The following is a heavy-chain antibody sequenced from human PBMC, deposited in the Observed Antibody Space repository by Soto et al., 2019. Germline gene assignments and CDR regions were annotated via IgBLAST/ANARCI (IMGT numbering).Heavy chain of an antibody. CDR2: IYYSGST. CDR1: GSSISSYN. CDR3: ARRYGSRVDY. J-gene: IGHJ4*02. V-gene: IGHV4-59*08. Sequence: SETLSLTWTVGGSSISSYNCRWVRQPPGKRLERIGYIYYSGSTNYNPSLKSRVTISVDTSKNPFSMKLSSVTAADTAVYYCARRYGSRVDYWGQGTLVTVSS. D-gene: IGHD5-18*01.